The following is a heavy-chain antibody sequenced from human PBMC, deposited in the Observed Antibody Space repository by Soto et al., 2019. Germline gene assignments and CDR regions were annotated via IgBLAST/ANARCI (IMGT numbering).Heavy chain of an antibody. Sequence: SETLSLTCTVSGVSISSYYWSWIRQPPGKGLEWIGYIYYSGSTNYNPSLKSRVTISVDTSKNQFSLKLSSVTAADTAVYYCARGQYFDWLLGAYYYYGMDVWGQGTTVTVPS. CDR1: GVSISSYY. CDR2: IYYSGST. D-gene: IGHD3-9*01. V-gene: IGHV4-59*01. CDR3: ARGQYFDWLLGAYYYYGMDV. J-gene: IGHJ6*02.